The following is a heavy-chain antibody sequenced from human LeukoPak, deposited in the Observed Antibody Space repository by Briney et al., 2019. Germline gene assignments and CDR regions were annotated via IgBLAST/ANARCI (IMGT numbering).Heavy chain of an antibody. J-gene: IGHJ3*02. CDR3: AREQDYDFWSGLDAFDI. CDR2: IIPIFGTA. V-gene: IGHV1-69*01. Sequence: SVKVSCKASGGTFSSYAIGWVRQAPGQGLEWMGGIIPIFGTANYAQKFQGRVTITADESTSTAYMELSSLRSEDTAVYYCAREQDYDFWSGLDAFDIWGQGTMVTVSS. D-gene: IGHD3-3*01. CDR1: GGTFSSYA.